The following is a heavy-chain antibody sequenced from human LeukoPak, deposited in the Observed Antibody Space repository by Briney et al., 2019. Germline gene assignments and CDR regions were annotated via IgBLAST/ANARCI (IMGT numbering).Heavy chain of an antibody. CDR1: GGSISSGGYY. CDR3: ATRRSSGWYNWFDP. V-gene: IGHV4-31*03. CDR2: IYYSGST. J-gene: IGHJ5*02. D-gene: IGHD6-19*01. Sequence: PSQTLSLTCTVSGGSISSGGYYWSWIRQHPGKGLEWIGYIYYSGSTYYNPSLKSRVTISVDTSKNQFSLKLSSVTAADTAVCYCATRRSSGWYNWFDPWGQGTLVTVSS.